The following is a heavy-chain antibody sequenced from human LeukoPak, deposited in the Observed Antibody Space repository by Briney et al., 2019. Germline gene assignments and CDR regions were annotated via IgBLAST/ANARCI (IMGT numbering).Heavy chain of an antibody. CDR2: ISGSGGST. V-gene: IGHV3-23*01. CDR3: AKETRRCSGGSCYVLPGGIDAFDI. J-gene: IGHJ3*02. CDR1: GFTFSSYA. D-gene: IGHD2-15*01. Sequence: GGSLRLSCAAPGFTFSSYAMSWVRQAPGKGLEWVSAISGSGGSTYYADSVKGRFTISRDNSKNTLYLQMNSLRAEDTAVYYCAKETRRCSGGSCYVLPGGIDAFDIWGQGTMVTVSS.